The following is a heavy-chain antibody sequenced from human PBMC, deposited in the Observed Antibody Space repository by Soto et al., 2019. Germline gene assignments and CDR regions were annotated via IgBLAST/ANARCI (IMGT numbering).Heavy chain of an antibody. CDR1: GYTFTSYY. CDR2: NNPSGGST. Sequence: ASVKVSCKASGYTFTSYYMHWVRQAPGQGLEWKGINNPSGGSTSYAQKFQGRVTMTRDTSTSTVYMELSSLRSEDTAVYYCARELITIFGVVIIGYGMDVWGQGTTVTVSS. CDR3: ARELITIFGVVIIGYGMDV. D-gene: IGHD3-3*01. J-gene: IGHJ6*02. V-gene: IGHV1-46*01.